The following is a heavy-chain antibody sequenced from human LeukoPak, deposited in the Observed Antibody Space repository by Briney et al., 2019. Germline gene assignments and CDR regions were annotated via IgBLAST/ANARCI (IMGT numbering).Heavy chain of an antibody. CDR1: GGSMSADH. Sequence: PSETLSLTCTVSGGSMSADHWNWIRQPPGKGLEWIGYVYYSGNTNYNPSLKRRVTISIDTSKNQFSLKLSSVTAADTAVYYCARRNDSGIWGQGTMVTVSS. J-gene: IGHJ3*02. CDR2: VYYSGNT. V-gene: IGHV4-59*08. CDR3: ARRNDSGI.